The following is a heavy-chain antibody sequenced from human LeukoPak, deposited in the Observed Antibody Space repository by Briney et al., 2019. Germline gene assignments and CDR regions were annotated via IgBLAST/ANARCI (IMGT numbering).Heavy chain of an antibody. D-gene: IGHD1-14*01. CDR1: GFTFSSYG. Sequence: GGSLRLSCAASGFTFSSYGMHWVRQAPGKGLEWVAVISYDGSNKYYADSVKGRFTISRDNSKNTLYLQMNSLRAEDTAVYYCASLLNNGEGAFDYWGQGTLVTVSS. CDR2: ISYDGSNK. J-gene: IGHJ4*02. V-gene: IGHV3-30*03. CDR3: ASLLNNGEGAFDY.